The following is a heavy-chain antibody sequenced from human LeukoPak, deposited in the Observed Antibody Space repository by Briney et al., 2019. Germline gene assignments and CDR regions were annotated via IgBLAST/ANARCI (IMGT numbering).Heavy chain of an antibody. V-gene: IGHV3-74*01. CDR2: INSDGSST. J-gene: IGHJ4*01. D-gene: IGHD1-26*01. Sequence: GGSLRLSCAASGFTFSSYWMHWVRHAPGKGLVWVSRINSDGSSTNYADSVKGRFTISRDNAKNTLYLQMNSLRAEDKAVYYWARDYSGSYGLDYWGQGTLVTVSS. CDR1: GFTFSSYW. CDR3: ARDYSGSYGLDY.